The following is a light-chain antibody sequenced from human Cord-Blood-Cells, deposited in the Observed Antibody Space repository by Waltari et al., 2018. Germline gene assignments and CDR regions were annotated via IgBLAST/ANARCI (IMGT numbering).Light chain of an antibody. CDR1: QGISSY. J-gene: IGKJ2*03. Sequence: DIQLTQSPSFLSASVGARVTITCRASQGISSYLAWYQQKPGKAPKLLIYAASTLQSGVPSRFSGSRSWTEFTLTISSMQPEDFATYYCQQLNSYPYSFGQGTKLEIK. CDR2: AAS. CDR3: QQLNSYPYS. V-gene: IGKV1-9*01.